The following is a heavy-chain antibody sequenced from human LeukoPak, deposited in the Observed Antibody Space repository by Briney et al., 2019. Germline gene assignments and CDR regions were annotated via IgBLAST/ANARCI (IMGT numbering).Heavy chain of an antibody. V-gene: IGHV3-23*01. CDR2: ISGSGGST. CDR1: GFTFSSYA. J-gene: IGHJ4*02. Sequence: PGGSLRLSRAASGFTFSSYAMSWVRQAPGKGLEWVSAISGSGGSTYYADSVKGRFTISRDNSKNTLYLQMNSLRAEDTAVYYCAKVLPTTVVTPSYFDYWGQGTLVTVSS. CDR3: AKVLPTTVVTPSYFDY. D-gene: IGHD4-23*01.